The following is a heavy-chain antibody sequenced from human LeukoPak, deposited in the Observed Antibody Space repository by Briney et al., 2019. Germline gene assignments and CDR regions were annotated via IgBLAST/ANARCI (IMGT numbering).Heavy chain of an antibody. D-gene: IGHD5-18*01. CDR2: IYYSGST. V-gene: IGHV4-39*01. J-gene: IGHJ4*03. Sequence: PSETLSLTCTVSGGSISSRSYYWGWIRQPPGKGLEWIGNIYYSGSTYYNASLKSRVTISVDASENQFSLKRKSVTAADTAVYCCARQVYNYGHLPNYFVNWGHGTLVTVSS. CDR3: ARQVYNYGHLPNYFVN. CDR1: GGSISSRSYY.